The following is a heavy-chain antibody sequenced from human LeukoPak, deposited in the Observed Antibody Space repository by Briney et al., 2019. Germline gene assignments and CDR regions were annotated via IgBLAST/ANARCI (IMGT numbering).Heavy chain of an antibody. D-gene: IGHD1-26*01. J-gene: IGHJ4*02. CDR1: GFTFSTYA. V-gene: IGHV3-23*01. CDR2: IGSSGAYT. CDR3: AKDVGKWESLHFFDY. Sequence: GGSLRLSCAASGFTFSTYAMSWVRQAPGKGLEWVSVIGSSGAYTYYADSVKGRFTISRDDSRNTLYLQMNSLRGDDTAVYYCAKDVGKWESLHFFDYWGQGTLVTVSS.